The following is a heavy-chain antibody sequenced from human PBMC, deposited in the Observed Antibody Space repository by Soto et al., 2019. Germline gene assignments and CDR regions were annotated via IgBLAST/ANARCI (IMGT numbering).Heavy chain of an antibody. CDR3: ARDRGDTVVGVAGAFDI. CDR2: IYYSGST. CDR1: GGSISSYY. Sequence: SETLSLTCTVSGGSISSYYWSWIRQPPGKGLEWIGYIYYSGSTNYNPSLKSRVTISVDTSKNQFSLKLSSVTAADTAVYYCARDRGDTVVGVAGAFDIWGQGTMVTVSS. V-gene: IGHV4-59*01. D-gene: IGHD2-15*01. J-gene: IGHJ3*02.